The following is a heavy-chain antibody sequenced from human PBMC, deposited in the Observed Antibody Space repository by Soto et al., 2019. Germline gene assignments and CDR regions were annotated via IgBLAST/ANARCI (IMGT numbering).Heavy chain of an antibody. CDR2: IIPIFGTA. Sequence: PVKGSRKASGGTLSSYAISRGRQAPGQGLEWMGGIIPIFGTANYAQKFQGRVTITADESTSTAYMELSSLRSEDTAVYYCARDDSRSRLEPSFDYWGQGTLVTVSS. V-gene: IGHV1-69*13. D-gene: IGHD1-1*01. CDR3: ARDDSRSRLEPSFDY. J-gene: IGHJ4*02. CDR1: GGTLSSYA.